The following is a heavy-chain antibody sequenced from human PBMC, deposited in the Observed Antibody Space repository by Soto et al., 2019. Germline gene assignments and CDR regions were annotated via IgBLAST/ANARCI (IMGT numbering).Heavy chain of an antibody. V-gene: IGHV3-21*01. Sequence: GGALRLSCAASGFTFSSYSMNWVRQAPGKGLEWVSSISSSSSYIYYADSVKGRFTISRDNAKNSLYLQMNSLRAEDTAVYYCAGNRNIHYDFCSCYSYYYYYLLGVWGKGTTVTVSS. J-gene: IGHJ6*03. D-gene: IGHD3-3*01. CDR2: ISSSSSYI. CDR3: AGNRNIHYDFCSCYSYYYYYLLGV. CDR1: GFTFSSYS.